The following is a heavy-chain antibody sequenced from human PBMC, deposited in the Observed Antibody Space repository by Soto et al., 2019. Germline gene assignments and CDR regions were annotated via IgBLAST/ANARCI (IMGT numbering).Heavy chain of an antibody. CDR2: INAGNGNT. CDR3: ARAAGWTAVGD. D-gene: IGHD3-16*01. J-gene: IGHJ4*02. Sequence: QVQLVQSGAEVKKPGASVKVSCKASGYTFTSYAMHWVRQAPGQRLEWMGWINAGNGNTKYSQKFQGRVTITRDTSASTAYMELSSLRAEDTAVYYCARAAGWTAVGDWGQGTLVTVSS. CDR1: GYTFTSYA. V-gene: IGHV1-3*01.